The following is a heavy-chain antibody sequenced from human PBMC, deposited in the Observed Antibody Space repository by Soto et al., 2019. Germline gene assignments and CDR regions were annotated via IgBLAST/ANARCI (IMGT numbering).Heavy chain of an antibody. Sequence: QVQLVQSGAEVKKPGASVKVSCKASGYTFTSYAMHWVRQAPGQRLEWMGWINVGNGNTKYSQNFQGRVTITRDTSSSTAYMELSSLRSEVTAMYHRARSIVSVTPVDYWGQGTLATVSS. V-gene: IGHV1-3*01. CDR3: ARSIVSVTPVDY. CDR1: GYTFTSYA. D-gene: IGHD2-21*02. J-gene: IGHJ4*02. CDR2: INVGNGNT.